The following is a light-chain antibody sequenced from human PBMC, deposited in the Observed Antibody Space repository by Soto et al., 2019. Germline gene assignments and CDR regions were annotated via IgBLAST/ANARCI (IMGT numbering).Light chain of an antibody. Sequence: EIVMTQSPATLSASPGERVTLSCRASQSVSSYLAWYQQKPGQAPRLLIYDASNRATGIPARFSGSGSGTDFTLTISSPEPEDFAVYYCQQRSNWPPITFGQGTRLEIK. J-gene: IGKJ5*01. V-gene: IGKV3-11*01. CDR1: QSVSSY. CDR3: QQRSNWPPIT. CDR2: DAS.